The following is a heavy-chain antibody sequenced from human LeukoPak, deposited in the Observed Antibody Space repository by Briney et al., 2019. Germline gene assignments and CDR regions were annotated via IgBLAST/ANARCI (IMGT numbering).Heavy chain of an antibody. J-gene: IGHJ4*02. CDR3: ARRIAAAGTLDY. V-gene: IGHV1-8*01. CDR1: GYTFTSYD. CDR2: MNPNSGNT. Sequence: ASVKVSCEASGYTFTSYDINWVRQATGQGLEWMGWMNPNSGNTGYAQKFQGRVTMTRNTSISTAYMELSSLRSEDTAVYYCARRIAAAGTLDYWGQGTLVTVSS. D-gene: IGHD6-13*01.